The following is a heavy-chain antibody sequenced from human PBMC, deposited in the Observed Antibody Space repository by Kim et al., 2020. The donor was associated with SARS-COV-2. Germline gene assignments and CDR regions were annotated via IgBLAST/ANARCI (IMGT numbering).Heavy chain of an antibody. CDR1: GGSFSGYY. CDR2: INHSGST. J-gene: IGHJ5*02. Sequence: SETLSLTCAVYGGSFSGYYWSWIRQPPGKGLEWIGEINHSGSTNYNPSLKSRVTISVDTSKNQFSLKLSSVTAADTAVYYCARGGSPLWFGELFPNTPYNWFDPWGQGTLVTVSS. D-gene: IGHD3-10*01. V-gene: IGHV4-34*01. CDR3: ARGGSPLWFGELFPNTPYNWFDP.